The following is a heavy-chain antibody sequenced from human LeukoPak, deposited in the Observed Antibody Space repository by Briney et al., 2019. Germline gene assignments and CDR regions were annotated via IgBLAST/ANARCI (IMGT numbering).Heavy chain of an antibody. V-gene: IGHV3-21*01. CDR2: ISSSSSYI. J-gene: IGHJ6*03. D-gene: IGHD3-10*01. CDR3: ARDFSSATYYYMDV. Sequence: GGSLRLSCAASGFTFSSYSMNWVRQAPGKGLEWVSSISSSSSYIYYADSVKGRFTISRDNAKNSLYLQMNSLRAEDTAVYYCARDFSSATYYYMDVWGKGTTVTVSS. CDR1: GFTFSSYS.